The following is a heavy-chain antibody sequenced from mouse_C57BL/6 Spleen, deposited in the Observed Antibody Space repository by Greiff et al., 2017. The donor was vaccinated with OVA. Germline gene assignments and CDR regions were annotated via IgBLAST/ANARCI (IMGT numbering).Heavy chain of an antibody. D-gene: IGHD2-4*01. Sequence: QVQLQQPGAELVMPGASVKLSCKASGYTFTSYWMHWVKQRPGQGLEWIGEIDPSDSYTNYNQKFKGKSTLTVDKSSSTAYMQLSSLTSEDSAVYYCARRRQDYDYEAWFAYWGQGTLVTVSA. J-gene: IGHJ3*01. CDR1: GYTFTSYW. CDR3: ARRRQDYDYEAWFAY. V-gene: IGHV1-69*01. CDR2: IDPSDSYT.